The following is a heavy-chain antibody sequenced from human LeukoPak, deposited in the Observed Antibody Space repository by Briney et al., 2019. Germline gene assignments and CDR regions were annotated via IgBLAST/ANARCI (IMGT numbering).Heavy chain of an antibody. D-gene: IGHD5-12*01. Sequence: GGSVTLSCTAFGFSYGDHDMSWLRQAPGKGLEWVGYIRSRDYGGTTEYAASVKGRFTISREDSISIAYLQMNSLKTEDTAVYVCTRGPKRLWLYCGMDVWGQGTTVIVSS. CDR1: GFSYGDHD. J-gene: IGHJ6*02. V-gene: IGHV3-49*03. CDR3: TRGPKRLWLYCGMDV. CDR2: IRSRDYGGTT.